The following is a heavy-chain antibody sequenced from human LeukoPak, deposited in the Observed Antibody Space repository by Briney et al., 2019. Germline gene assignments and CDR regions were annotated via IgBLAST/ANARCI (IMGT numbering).Heavy chain of an antibody. Sequence: SVKVSCKASGGTFTSYTISWVRQAPGQGLEWMGRIIPIPGIANYAQKFQGRVTITADKSTSTAYMELSSLRSEDTAVYYCARGGWELANLDYWGQGTLVTVSS. D-gene: IGHD1-26*01. V-gene: IGHV1-69*02. CDR1: GGTFTSYT. CDR3: ARGGWELANLDY. CDR2: IIPIPGIA. J-gene: IGHJ4*02.